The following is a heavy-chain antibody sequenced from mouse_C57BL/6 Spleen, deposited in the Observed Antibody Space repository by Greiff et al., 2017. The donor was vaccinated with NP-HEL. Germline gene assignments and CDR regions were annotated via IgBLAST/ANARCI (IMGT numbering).Heavy chain of an antibody. CDR1: GFTFTDYY. V-gene: IGHV7-3*01. D-gene: IGHD1-1*01. Sequence: EVHLVESGGGLVQPGGSLSLSCAASGFTFTDYYMSWVRQPPGRALEWLGFIRNKANGYTTEYSASVKGRFTISRDNSQSILYLQMNALRAEDSATYYCARDYYGTYWGQGTSVTVSS. CDR2: IRNKANGYTT. J-gene: IGHJ4*01. CDR3: ARDYYGTY.